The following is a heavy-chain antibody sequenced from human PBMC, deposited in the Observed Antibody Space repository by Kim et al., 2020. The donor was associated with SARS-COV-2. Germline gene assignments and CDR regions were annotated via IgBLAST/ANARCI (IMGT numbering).Heavy chain of an antibody. CDR3: ARELVVVPAALQWGSYYYYGMDV. D-gene: IGHD2-2*01. CDR2: ISAYNGNT. J-gene: IGHJ6*02. CDR1: GYTFTSYG. V-gene: IGHV1-18*04. Sequence: ASVKVSCKASGYTFTSYGISWVRQAPGQGLEWMGRISAYNGNTNYAQKLQGRVTMTTDTSTSTAYMELRSLRSDDTAVYYCARELVVVPAALQWGSYYYYGMDVWGQGTTVTVSS.